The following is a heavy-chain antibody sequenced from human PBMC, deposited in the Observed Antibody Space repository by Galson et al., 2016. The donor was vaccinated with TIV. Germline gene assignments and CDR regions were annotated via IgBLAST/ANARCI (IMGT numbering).Heavy chain of an antibody. CDR1: EDTFTAYY. CDR2: INPDNGDT. V-gene: IGHV1-2*02. J-gene: IGHJ5*02. Sequence: SVKVSCKASEDTFTAYYIHWVRQAPGLGLEWMGWINPDNGDTNYAQKFEGRVTMTRDTSMTTVYMDLSSLKSDDTDVYYCARDVESSSTSWFDPWGQGTLVTVSS. D-gene: IGHD6-6*01. CDR3: ARDVESSSTSWFDP.